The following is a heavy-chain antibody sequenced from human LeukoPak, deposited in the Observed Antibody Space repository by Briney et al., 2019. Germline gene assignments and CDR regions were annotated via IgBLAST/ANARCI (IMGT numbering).Heavy chain of an antibody. CDR2: ISGDGGST. V-gene: IGHV3-43*02. Sequence: GGSLRLSCAASGFTFDDYAMHWVRQAPGKGLEWVSLISGDGGSTYYADSVKGRFTISRDNSKNSLYLQMNSLRTEDTALYYRARGAYCGGDCYSPGWFDPWGQGTLVTGSS. J-gene: IGHJ5*02. CDR3: ARGAYCGGDCYSPGWFDP. D-gene: IGHD2-21*02. CDR1: GFTFDDYA.